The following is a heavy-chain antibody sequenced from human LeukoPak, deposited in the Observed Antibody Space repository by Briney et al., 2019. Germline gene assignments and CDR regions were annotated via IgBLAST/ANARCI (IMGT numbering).Heavy chain of an antibody. CDR2: IITILSQS. D-gene: IGHD3-10*01. J-gene: IGHJ3*02. CDR1: GGTFSTYS. Sequence: SVKVSCKTSGGTFSTYSINWVRQAPGQGLEWMGRIITILSQSDYAQKFQGTVSITADEFTETAYMELSSLRSDDTAVYYCATGGAYRDAFDIWGQGTMVTVSS. V-gene: IGHV1-69*11. CDR3: ATGGAYRDAFDI.